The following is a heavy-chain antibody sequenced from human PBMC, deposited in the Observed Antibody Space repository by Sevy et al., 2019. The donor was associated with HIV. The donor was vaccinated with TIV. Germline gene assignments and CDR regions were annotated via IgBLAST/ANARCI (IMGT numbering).Heavy chain of an antibody. CDR3: ASSYYYDSSGYYWFDY. V-gene: IGHV4-4*07. CDR1: GGSISSYY. Sequence: SETLSLTCTVSGGSISSYYWSWIRQPAGKGLEWIGRIYTSGRTNYNPSLKSRVTMSVDTSKNQFSLKLSSVTAADTAVYYCASSYYYDSSGYYWFDYWGQGTLVTVSS. CDR2: IYTSGRT. J-gene: IGHJ4*02. D-gene: IGHD3-22*01.